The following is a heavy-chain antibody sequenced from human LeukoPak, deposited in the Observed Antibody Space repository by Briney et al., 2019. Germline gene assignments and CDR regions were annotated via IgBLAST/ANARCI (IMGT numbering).Heavy chain of an antibody. CDR1: GFTFSSYG. CDR2: IRYDGSNK. V-gene: IGHV3-30*02. J-gene: IGHJ4*02. Sequence: GSLRLSCAASGFTFSSYGMHWVRQAPGKGLEWVAFIRYDGSNKYYADSVKGRFTISRDNSKNTLYLQMNSLRAEDTAVYYCAKDRRDSSGYYYGFDYWGQGTLVTVSS. CDR3: AKDRRDSSGYYYGFDY. D-gene: IGHD3-22*01.